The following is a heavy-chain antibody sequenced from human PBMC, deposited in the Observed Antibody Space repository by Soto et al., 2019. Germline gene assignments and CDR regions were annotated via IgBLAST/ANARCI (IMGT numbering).Heavy chain of an antibody. CDR1: GYSFISYW. CDR2: IYPGDSDT. J-gene: IGHJ6*02. Sequence: GESLKISCKGSGYSFISYWIGWVRQMPGKGLEWMGIIYPGDSDTRYSPSFQGQVTISADKSISTAYLQWSSLKASDTAMYYCARHRVGGYYGLYYYYGMDVWGQGTTVTVS. CDR3: ARHRVGGYYGLYYYYGMDV. V-gene: IGHV5-51*01. D-gene: IGHD4-17*01.